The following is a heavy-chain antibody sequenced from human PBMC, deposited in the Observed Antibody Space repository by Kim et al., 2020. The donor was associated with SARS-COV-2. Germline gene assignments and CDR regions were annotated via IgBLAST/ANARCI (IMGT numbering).Heavy chain of an antibody. D-gene: IGHD6-13*01. CDR3: ARHGGIARISDY. Sequence: SETLSLTCTVSGGSISSSSYYWGWIRQPPGKGLEWIGSIYYSGSTYYNPSLKSRVTISVDTSKNQFSLKLSSVTAADTAVYYCARHGGIARISDYWGQGTLVTVSS. CDR2: IYYSGST. V-gene: IGHV4-39*01. J-gene: IGHJ4*02. CDR1: GGSISSSSYY.